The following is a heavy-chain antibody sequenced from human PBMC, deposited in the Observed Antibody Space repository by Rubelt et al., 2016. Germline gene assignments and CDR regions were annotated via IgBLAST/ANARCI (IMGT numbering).Heavy chain of an antibody. CDR1: GFTFSSYA. V-gene: IGHV3-30*04. D-gene: IGHD4-17*01. Sequence: QVQLVESGGGVVQPGRSLRLSCAASGFTFSSYAMHWVRQAPGKGLEWVAVISYDGSNKYYADSVKGRLTISRDNSKNTLYLQMNSPRAEDTAVYYCAKPARLDYGINAEYFQHWGQGTLVTVSS. J-gene: IGHJ1*01. CDR3: AKPARLDYGINAEYFQH. CDR2: ISYDGSNK.